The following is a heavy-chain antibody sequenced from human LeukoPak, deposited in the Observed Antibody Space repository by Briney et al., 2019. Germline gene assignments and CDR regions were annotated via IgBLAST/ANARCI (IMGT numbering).Heavy chain of an antibody. CDR2: ISGSGGST. V-gene: IGHV3-23*01. CDR1: GFTFSRYG. J-gene: IGHJ6*03. CDR3: AKGGGGRLIYYYYMDV. Sequence: GGSLRLSCAASGFTFSRYGMSWVRQAPGKGLEWVSAISGSGGSTYYADSVKGRFTISRDNSKNTLYLQMNSLRAEDMALYYCAKGGGGRLIYYYYMDVWGKGTTVTVSS. D-gene: IGHD3-16*01.